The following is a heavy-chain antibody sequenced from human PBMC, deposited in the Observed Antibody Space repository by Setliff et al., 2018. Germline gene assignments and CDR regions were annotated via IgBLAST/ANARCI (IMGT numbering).Heavy chain of an antibody. Sequence: GESLKISCQASGYTFSTLWIGWVRQMPGKGLEWVGIIYPGDSNTRYSPSFQGQVTISADKSISTAYLQWSSLKASDTAIYYCARSTVAGRGDAFDIWGQGTMVTVSS. CDR3: ARSTVAGRGDAFDI. J-gene: IGHJ3*02. CDR1: GYTFSTLW. D-gene: IGHD6-19*01. CDR2: IYPGDSNT. V-gene: IGHV5-51*01.